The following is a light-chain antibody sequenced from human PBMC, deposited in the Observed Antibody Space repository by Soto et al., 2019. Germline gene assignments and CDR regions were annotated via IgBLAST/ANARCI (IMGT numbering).Light chain of an antibody. V-gene: IGKV3D-20*02. J-gene: IGKJ1*01. CDR1: QSVSNNY. CDR3: QQFNNWPPWT. Sequence: EIVLTQSPGTLSLSPGERATLSCRASQSVSNNYLAWYQQKPGQAPRLLISAASGRATGIPDRFSGSGSGTEFTLTISGLQSDDFAVYYCQQFNNWPPWTFGQGTKVDIK. CDR2: AAS.